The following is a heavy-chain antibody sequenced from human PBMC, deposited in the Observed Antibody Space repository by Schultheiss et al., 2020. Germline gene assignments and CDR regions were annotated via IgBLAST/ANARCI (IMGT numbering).Heavy chain of an antibody. J-gene: IGHJ6*03. CDR2: VDHSGSS. Sequence: SETLSLTCAVYSGSFTDYYWSWVRQPPGKGLEWFGAVDHSGSSNYNPSLKSRLTICIVTSRNQFTLKVSSVTAADTAVYYCARGVGYGGNSRYNNYYMDVWGKGTTVTVSS. CDR1: SGSFTDYY. CDR3: ARGVGYGGNSRYNNYYMDV. D-gene: IGHD4-23*01. V-gene: IGHV4-34*01.